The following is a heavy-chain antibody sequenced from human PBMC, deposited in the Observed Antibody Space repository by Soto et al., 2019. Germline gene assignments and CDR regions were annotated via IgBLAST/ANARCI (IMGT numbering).Heavy chain of an antibody. Sequence: ASVKVSCKASGYTLTNNDIHWVRQATEQGLEWMGWMNPNSGNTGHAQNFKGRLTMTRQKSVSTAYMELSNLRSEDTAVYYCARGMHNPDYAVYFDHWGQGTPVTVSS. CDR3: ARGMHNPDYAVYFDH. V-gene: IGHV1-8*01. D-gene: IGHD4-17*01. CDR1: GYTLTNND. J-gene: IGHJ4*02. CDR2: MNPNSGNT.